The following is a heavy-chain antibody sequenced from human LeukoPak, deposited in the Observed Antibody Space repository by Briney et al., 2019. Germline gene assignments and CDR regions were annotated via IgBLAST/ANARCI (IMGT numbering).Heavy chain of an antibody. Sequence: SETLSLTCTVSGGSISSSSYYWGWIRQPPGKGLEWIGSFYYSGSTYYNPSLKSRVTISVDTSKNQFSLKLSSVTAADTAVYYCARQTYYYDSSGYYHYYFDYWGQGTLVTVSS. CDR3: ARQTYYYDSSGYYHYYFDY. CDR2: FYYSGST. D-gene: IGHD3-22*01. J-gene: IGHJ4*02. V-gene: IGHV4-39*01. CDR1: GGSISSSSYY.